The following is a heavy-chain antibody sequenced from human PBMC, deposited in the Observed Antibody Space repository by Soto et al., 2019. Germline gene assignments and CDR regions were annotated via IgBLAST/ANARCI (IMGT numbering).Heavy chain of an antibody. D-gene: IGHD2-2*02. CDR3: ARGGGTHLAPIP. J-gene: IGHJ5*02. CDR2: INPNSGAT. CDR1: GYTFTGYF. Sequence: GASVEVSCKASGYTFTGYFMHWVRQAPGQGLEWMGWINPNSGATKYAQKFQGRVTMTRDTSISTAYMELTMLRSDDTAVYYCARGGGTHLAPIPWGQGTLVTVSS. V-gene: IGHV1-2*02.